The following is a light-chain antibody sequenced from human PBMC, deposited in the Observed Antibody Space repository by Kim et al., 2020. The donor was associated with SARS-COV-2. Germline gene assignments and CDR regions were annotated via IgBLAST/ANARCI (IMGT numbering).Light chain of an antibody. CDR2: ATS. J-gene: IGKJ4*01. CDR1: QGIRND. Sequence: AIQMTQSPSSLSASVGDRVTITCRASQGIRNDLGWYQQKPGRAPNLRIYATSTLQSGVPSRFSGSGSGTDFTLTISSLQPEDGATYYCLRDYDYPLAFGGGTKVQIK. CDR3: LRDYDYPLA. V-gene: IGKV1-6*01.